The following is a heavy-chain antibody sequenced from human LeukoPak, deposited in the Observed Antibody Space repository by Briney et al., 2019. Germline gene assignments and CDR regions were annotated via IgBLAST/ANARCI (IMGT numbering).Heavy chain of an antibody. CDR2: IYYSGST. V-gene: IGHV4-39*07. CDR3: ARDTLMSPFDY. Sequence: TSETLSLTCTVSGGSISSSSYYWGWIRQPPGKGLEWIGSIYYSGSTYYNPSLKSRVTISVDTFKNQFSLKLSSVTAADTAVYYCARDTLMSPFDYWGQGTLVTVSS. CDR1: GGSISSSSYY. D-gene: IGHD2-8*01. J-gene: IGHJ4*02.